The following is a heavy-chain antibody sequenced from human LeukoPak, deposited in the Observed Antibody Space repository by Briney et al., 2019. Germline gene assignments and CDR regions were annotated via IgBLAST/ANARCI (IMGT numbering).Heavy chain of an antibody. Sequence: GGSLRLSCAASGFTFSSYGMHWVRQAPGKGLEWVAVISYDGSNKYYADSVKGRFTISRDNSKNTLYLQMNSLRAEDTAVYYCAKGGHYYDSSAWDYWGQGTLVTVSS. CDR2: ISYDGSNK. D-gene: IGHD3-22*01. CDR3: AKGGHYYDSSAWDY. V-gene: IGHV3-30*18. J-gene: IGHJ4*02. CDR1: GFTFSSYG.